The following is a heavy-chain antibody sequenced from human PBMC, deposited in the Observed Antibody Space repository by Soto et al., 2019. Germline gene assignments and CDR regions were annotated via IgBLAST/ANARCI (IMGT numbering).Heavy chain of an antibody. CDR3: ARGRGELRFLEWFDP. CDR2: INHSGST. D-gene: IGHD3-3*01. Sequence: SETLSLTCAVYGGSFSGYYWSWIRQPPGKGLEWIGEINHSGSTNYNPSLKSRVTISVDTSKNQFSLKLSSVTAADTAVYYCARGRGELRFLEWFDPWGQGTLVTVSS. J-gene: IGHJ5*02. V-gene: IGHV4-34*01. CDR1: GGSFSGYY.